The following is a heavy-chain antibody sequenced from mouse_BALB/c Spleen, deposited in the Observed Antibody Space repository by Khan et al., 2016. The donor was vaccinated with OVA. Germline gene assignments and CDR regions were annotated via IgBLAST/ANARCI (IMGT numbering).Heavy chain of an antibody. Sequence: EVQLQESGPGLVKPSQSLFLTCTVTGYSITSDYAWNWIRQFPGNKLEWMGYISYSGSTNYNPSLKSRISITRDTSKDQFFLQLKSVTSEDTATYYCASTLGRYYALDYWGQGTSVTVSS. CDR3: ASTLGRYYALDY. CDR2: ISYSGST. V-gene: IGHV3-2*02. J-gene: IGHJ4*01. CDR1: GYSITSDYA. D-gene: IGHD4-1*01.